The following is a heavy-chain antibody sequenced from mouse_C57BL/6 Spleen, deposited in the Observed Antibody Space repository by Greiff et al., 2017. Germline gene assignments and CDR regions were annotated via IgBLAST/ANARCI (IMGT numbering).Heavy chain of an antibody. CDR2: INPNNGGT. CDR1: GYTFTDYN. D-gene: IGHD2-4*01. Sequence: VQLQQSGPELVKPGASVKIPCKASGYTFTDYNMDWVKQSHGKSLEWIGDINPNNGGTIYNQKFKGKATLTVDQSSSTAYMELRSLTSEDTAVYYWARSRGVYDYDGAWFAYWGQGTLVTVSA. J-gene: IGHJ3*01. CDR3: ARSRGVYDYDGAWFAY. V-gene: IGHV1-18*01.